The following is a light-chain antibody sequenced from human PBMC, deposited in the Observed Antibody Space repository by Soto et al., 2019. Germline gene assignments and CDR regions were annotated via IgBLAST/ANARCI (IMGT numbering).Light chain of an antibody. V-gene: IGKV3-20*01. CDR3: QYYGSSPRVT. CDR2: GAS. CDR1: QSVSGTY. J-gene: IGKJ4*01. Sequence: EIVLTQSPGTLSVSPGERVTLSCRASQSVSGTYLTWYQQKPGQAPRRLIYGASIRATVIPDRFSGSGSGTDFTLTISRLEPEDFAVYYCQYYGSSPRVTFGEGTQVEIK.